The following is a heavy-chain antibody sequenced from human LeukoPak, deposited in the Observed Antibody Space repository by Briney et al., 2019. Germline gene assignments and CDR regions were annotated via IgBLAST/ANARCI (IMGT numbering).Heavy chain of an antibody. Sequence: PSETLSLTCSVSGGSISSSGYYWGWIRQPPGKGLEWIGYIYYSGSTNYNPSLKSRVTTSVDTAKNQFSLKLSSVTAADTAVYYCARGSAPYYYDRDIWGQGTMVTVSS. CDR2: IYYSGST. V-gene: IGHV4-61*05. CDR3: ARGSAPYYYDRDI. J-gene: IGHJ3*02. D-gene: IGHD3-22*01. CDR1: GGSISSSGYY.